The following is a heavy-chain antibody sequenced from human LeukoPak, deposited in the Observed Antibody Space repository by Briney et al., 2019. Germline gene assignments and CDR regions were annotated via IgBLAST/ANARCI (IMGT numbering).Heavy chain of an antibody. CDR1: GFTFRSYG. J-gene: IGHJ6*02. Sequence: GRSLRLSCAASGFTFRSYGMPWVRQAPGKGLEWVAVISYDGSNKYYADSVKGRFTISRDNSKNTLYLQMNSLRAEDTAVYCCAKRSGGATRVKWGGYYGMDVWGQGTTVTVSS. D-gene: IGHD4-17*01. CDR3: AKRSGGATRVKWGGYYGMDV. CDR2: ISYDGSNK. V-gene: IGHV3-30*18.